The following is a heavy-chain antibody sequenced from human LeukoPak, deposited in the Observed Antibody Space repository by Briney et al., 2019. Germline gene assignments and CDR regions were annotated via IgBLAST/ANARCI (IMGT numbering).Heavy chain of an antibody. CDR1: GGSISSYY. CDR2: IYTSGST. V-gene: IGHV4-4*07. D-gene: IGHD5-18*01. Sequence: SETLSLTCTVSGGSISSYYWSWIRQPAGKGLEWIGRIYTSGSTNYNPSLNSRVTMSVDTSKNQFSLKLSSVTAADTAVYYCARSVRGYSYGYVSYYYMDVWGKGTTVTVSS. J-gene: IGHJ6*03. CDR3: ARSVRGYSYGYVSYYYMDV.